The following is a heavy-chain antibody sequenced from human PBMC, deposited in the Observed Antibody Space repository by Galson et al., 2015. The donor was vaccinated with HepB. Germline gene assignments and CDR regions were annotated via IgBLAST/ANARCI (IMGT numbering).Heavy chain of an antibody. D-gene: IGHD6-13*01. J-gene: IGHJ2*01. CDR1: GYTFTSYY. V-gene: IGHV1-46*01. CDR2: INPSGGST. CDR3: ARSSSTWKNWYFDL. Sequence: SVKVSCKASGYTFTSYYMHWVRQAPGQGLEWMGIINPSGGSTSYAQKFQGRVTMTTDTSTSTAYMELRSLRSDDTAVYYCARSSSTWKNWYFDLWGRGTLITVSS.